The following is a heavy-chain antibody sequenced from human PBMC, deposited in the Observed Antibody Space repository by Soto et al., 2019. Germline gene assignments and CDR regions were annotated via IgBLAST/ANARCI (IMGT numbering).Heavy chain of an antibody. CDR2: ISGSGGST. CDR1: GFTFSSYA. Sequence: GGSLRLSCAASGFTFSSYAMSWVRQAPGKGLEWVSAISGSGGSTYYADSVKGRFTISRDNSKNTLYLQMNSLRAEDTAVYYSAKSYYDILXGPTEPSYYYGMDVWGQGTTVTVSS. CDR3: AKSYYDILXGPTEPSYYYGMDV. J-gene: IGHJ6*02. D-gene: IGHD3-9*01. V-gene: IGHV3-23*01.